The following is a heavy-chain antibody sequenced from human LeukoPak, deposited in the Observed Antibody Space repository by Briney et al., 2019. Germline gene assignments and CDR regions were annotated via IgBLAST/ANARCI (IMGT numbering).Heavy chain of an antibody. D-gene: IGHD2-8*01. Sequence: SETLSLTCTVSGGYISSSNYYWVWIRQPPGKGLEWVASIFYSGSTYFNPSLKSRVTILVDTSKNQFSLKLSSVTAADTAMYYCARDPATECINGVCYKASWFDPWGQGTLVTVYS. J-gene: IGHJ5*02. CDR1: GGYISSSNYY. V-gene: IGHV4-39*07. CDR3: ARDPATECINGVCYKASWFDP. CDR2: IFYSGST.